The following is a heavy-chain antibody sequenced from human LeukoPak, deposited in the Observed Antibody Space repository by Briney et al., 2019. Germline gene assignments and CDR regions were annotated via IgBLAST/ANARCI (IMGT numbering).Heavy chain of an antibody. V-gene: IGHV3-23*01. D-gene: IGHD5-12*01. J-gene: IGHJ4*02. CDR3: AKGAYDYIEIAYFDY. CDR2: IIGSSGRT. CDR1: GFSFNNYA. Sequence: GGSLRLSCVASGFSFNNYAMNWVRQAPGKGLEWVSLIIGSSGRTFYADSVKGRFTISGDKSKNTLYLQMNSLRAEDTAVYYCAKGAYDYIEIAYFDYWGQGSLVTVSS.